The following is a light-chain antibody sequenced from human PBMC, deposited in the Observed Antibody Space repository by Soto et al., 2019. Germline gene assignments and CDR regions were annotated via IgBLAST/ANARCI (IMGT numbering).Light chain of an antibody. CDR3: QQYGSSVT. Sequence: IVMTQSPATLSVSPGERATLSCRAGQSIDDKLAWYQQRPGQAPRLLIYATSTRVAGIPDRFSGSGSGTDFTLTISRLEPEDSASYYCQQYGSSVTFGPGTKVDI. CDR2: ATS. J-gene: IGKJ3*01. V-gene: IGKV3-20*01. CDR1: QSIDDK.